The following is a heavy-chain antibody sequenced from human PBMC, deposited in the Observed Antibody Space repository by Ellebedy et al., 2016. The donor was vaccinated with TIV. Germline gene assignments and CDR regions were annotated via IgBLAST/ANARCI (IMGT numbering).Heavy chain of an antibody. CDR3: AKGARYSTLPLTRGYYFDY. Sequence: MPSETLSLTCTVSGGSISSYYWSWIRQPPGKGLELIGYIYYSGSTNYNPSLKSRVTISVDTSKNQFPLKLSSVTASDTAVYYCAKGARYSTLPLTRGYYFDYWGQGTLVTVSS. CDR2: IYYSGST. CDR1: GGSISSYY. V-gene: IGHV4-59*01. D-gene: IGHD5-18*01. J-gene: IGHJ4*02.